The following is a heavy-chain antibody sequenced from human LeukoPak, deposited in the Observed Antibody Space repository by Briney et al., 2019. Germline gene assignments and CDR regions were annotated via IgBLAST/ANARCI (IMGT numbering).Heavy chain of an antibody. V-gene: IGHV3-21*01. CDR3: ARGASRADY. CDR2: ISSSSSYI. Sequence: GGSLSLSCAASGFTFRSYNMNWVRQAPGKRPEWVSSISSSSSYIYYADSVKGRFTISRDNAKNSLYLQMNSLRAEDTALYYCARGASRADYWGQGSLVTVSS. CDR1: GFTFRSYN. J-gene: IGHJ4*02.